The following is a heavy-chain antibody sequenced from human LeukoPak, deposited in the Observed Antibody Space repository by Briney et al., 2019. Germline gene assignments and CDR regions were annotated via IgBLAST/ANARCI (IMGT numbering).Heavy chain of an antibody. V-gene: IGHV1-46*01. J-gene: IGHJ3*02. CDR3: AREQYDAFDI. Sequence: ASVKVSCKASGYTFTTYYMHWVRQAPGQGLEWMGIINPSGGRTSYTQKFQGRLTMTRDTSTSTVYMELSSLSSEDTAVYYCAREQYDAFDIWGHGTIVTVSS. CDR2: INPSGGRT. CDR1: GYTFTTYY.